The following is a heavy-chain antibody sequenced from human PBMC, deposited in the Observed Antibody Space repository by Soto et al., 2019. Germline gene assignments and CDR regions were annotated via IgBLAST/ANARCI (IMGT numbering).Heavy chain of an antibody. CDR3: AKGQSNYQWDYNYYGMDD. D-gene: IGHD1-26*01. Sequence: GGSLRLSCAASGFPFSSYAISWVRQAPGRGLEWVAASTGAGGGTYNLEAVKGRFTVSRDNSKKTVYLQLDVLRAEDTAVYYCAKGQSNYQWDYNYYGMDDWGQGTMVTVSS. J-gene: IGHJ6*02. CDR1: GFPFSSYA. V-gene: IGHV3-23*01. CDR2: STGAGGGT.